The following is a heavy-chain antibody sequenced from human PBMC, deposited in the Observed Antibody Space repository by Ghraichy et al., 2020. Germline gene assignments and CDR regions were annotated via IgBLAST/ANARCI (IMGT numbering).Heavy chain of an antibody. CDR1: GGSFSGYY. CDR3: ARDWRDSSGYYWFDP. V-gene: IGHV4-34*01. J-gene: IGHJ5*02. CDR2: IKHSGST. D-gene: IGHD3-22*01. Sequence: SETLSLTCAAYGGSFSGYYWSWIRQPPGKGLEWIGEIKHSGSTNYNPSLKSRVTISVDTSKNQFSLKLSSVTAADTAVYYCARDWRDSSGYYWFDPWGQGTLVTVSS.